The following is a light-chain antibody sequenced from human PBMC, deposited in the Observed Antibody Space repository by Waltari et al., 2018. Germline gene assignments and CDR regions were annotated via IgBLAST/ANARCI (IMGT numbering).Light chain of an antibody. CDR1: QGIINY. CDR2: AAS. V-gene: IGKV1-12*01. Sequence: MQLTQSPSSVSASVGDRLTITCRASQGIINYLAWYQQYPGKPPRFLNYAASSLQSGVPSRFSGSGSGTEFTLTISGLQPEDVASLLCQQRNRIPPTFGQGTDVEV. CDR3: QQRNRIPPT. J-gene: IGKJ1*01.